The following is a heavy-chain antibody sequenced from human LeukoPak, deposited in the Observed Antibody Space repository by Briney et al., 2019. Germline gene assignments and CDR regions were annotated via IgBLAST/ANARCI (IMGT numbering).Heavy chain of an antibody. J-gene: IGHJ4*02. V-gene: IGHV3-23*01. CDR1: GFTFNSYA. CDR2: ISGSGGST. D-gene: IGHD1-26*01. Sequence: GGSLRLSCAASGFTFNSYAMSWVRQAPGKGLEWVSAISGSGGSTYYADSVKGRFTISRDNSKNTLYLQMNSLRAEDTAVYYCARWSGRLYYFDYWGQGTLVTVSS. CDR3: ARWSGRLYYFDY.